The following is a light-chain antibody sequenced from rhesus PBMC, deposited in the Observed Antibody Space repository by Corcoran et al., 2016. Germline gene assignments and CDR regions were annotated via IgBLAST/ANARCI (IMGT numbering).Light chain of an antibody. CDR2: TAS. V-gene: IGKV1-94*01. CDR3: LPDYTTPLT. Sequence: DIQMTQSPSSLSASVEDRVTVTCRASQDINKELSWYQQKPGKATTLLIYTASSLQTGVSSRFSGSGSGTDFTLTISSLQPEDVATYYCLPDYTTPLTFGGGTKVEIK. CDR1: QDINKE. J-gene: IGKJ4*01.